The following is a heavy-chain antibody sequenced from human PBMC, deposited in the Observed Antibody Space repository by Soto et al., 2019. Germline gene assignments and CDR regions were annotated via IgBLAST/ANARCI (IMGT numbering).Heavy chain of an antibody. D-gene: IGHD1-26*01. CDR3: VRGASLNFDC. CDR1: GFTFDDYG. CDR2: VNWNGGST. Sequence: GGSLRLSCAASGFTFDDYGMSWARQAPGKGLEWVSGVNWNGGSTGYADSVKGRFTISRDNAKNSLYLQMNSLRAEDTAFYYCVRGASLNFDCRGQGTLVTVSS. J-gene: IGHJ4*02. V-gene: IGHV3-20*04.